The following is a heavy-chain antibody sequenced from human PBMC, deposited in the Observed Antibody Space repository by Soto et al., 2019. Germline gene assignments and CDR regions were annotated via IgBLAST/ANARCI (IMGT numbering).Heavy chain of an antibody. CDR3: ARSSGGNFGIIIEGTNWFAP. CDR2: INPHGGST. J-gene: IGHJ5*02. V-gene: IGHV1-46*01. Sequence: GASVKVSCKAPRDTFTSYYINWVRQAPGQGLEWMGVINPHGGSTAYAQKFKGRVTLTRDTSASTVYMEVSSLTSEDTAMYYCARSSGGNFGIIIEGTNWFAPWRQGTLVTVPS. CDR1: RDTFTSYY. D-gene: IGHD1-26*01.